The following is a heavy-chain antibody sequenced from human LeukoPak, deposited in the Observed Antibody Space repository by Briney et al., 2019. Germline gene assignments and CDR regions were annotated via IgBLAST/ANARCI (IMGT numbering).Heavy chain of an antibody. Sequence: GGSLRLSCAASGFIFSSYAMHWVRQAPGKGLEWVSGISWNSGSIGYADSVKGRFTISRDNAKNSLYLQMNSLRAEDTALYYCAKDIAAAGTGWYFDLWGRGTLVTVSS. CDR3: AKDIAAAGTGWYFDL. D-gene: IGHD6-13*01. V-gene: IGHV3-9*01. CDR2: ISWNSGSI. J-gene: IGHJ2*01. CDR1: GFIFSSYA.